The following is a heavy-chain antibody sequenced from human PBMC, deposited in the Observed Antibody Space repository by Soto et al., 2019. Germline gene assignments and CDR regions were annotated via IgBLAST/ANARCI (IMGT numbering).Heavy chain of an antibody. D-gene: IGHD2-2*01. Sequence: GESLKISCKASGYSFPTYWIGWVRQMPGKGLEWMGIIYPGDSDTRYSPSFQGQVTISADRSINTAYLQWSGLKASDTAMYYCARHSGYCSSTSCDLTGGYYYYYYMDVWGKGTTVTVSS. CDR2: IYPGDSDT. V-gene: IGHV5-51*01. J-gene: IGHJ6*03. CDR3: ARHSGYCSSTSCDLTGGYYYYYYMDV. CDR1: GYSFPTYW.